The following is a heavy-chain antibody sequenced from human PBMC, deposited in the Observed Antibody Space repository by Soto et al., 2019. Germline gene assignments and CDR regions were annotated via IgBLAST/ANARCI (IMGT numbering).Heavy chain of an antibody. D-gene: IGHD2-15*01. V-gene: IGHV3-9*01. CDR2: ISWNSANI. CDR3: ATTRDLGKCGNTRPAHSPTDP. J-gene: IGHJ5*02. Sequence: LRLSWTASGFTFDDYAMHWGRQGPGKGLEWGSGISWNSANIFYADSVKGRFTISRDNAKNSFSLQMNSLKPEDTALYHCATTRDLGKCGNTRPAHSPTDPWGPGHLVTVSS. CDR1: GFTFDDYA.